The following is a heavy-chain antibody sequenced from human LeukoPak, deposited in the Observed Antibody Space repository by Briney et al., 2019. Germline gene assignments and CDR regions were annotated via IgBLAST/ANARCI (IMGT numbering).Heavy chain of an antibody. J-gene: IGHJ4*02. CDR3: ARGPRYGGNHLDY. D-gene: IGHD4-23*01. Sequence: GASVKASCKASGYTFTSYDINWVRQATGQGLEWMGWMNPNSGNTGYAQKFQGRVTITRNTSISTAYMELSSLRSEDTAVYYCARGPRYGGNHLDYWGQGTLVTVSS. CDR2: MNPNSGNT. CDR1: GYTFTSYD. V-gene: IGHV1-8*03.